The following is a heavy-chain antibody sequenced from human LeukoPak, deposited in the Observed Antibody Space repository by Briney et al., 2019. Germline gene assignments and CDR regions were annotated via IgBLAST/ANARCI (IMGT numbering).Heavy chain of an antibody. Sequence: GGSLRLSCAASGFTFSSYGMHWVRQAPGKGLEWVAVISYDGSNKYYADSVKGRFTISRDNSKNTLYLQMNSLRAEDTAVYYCAKVAKPVAVAGFDYWGQGTLVTVSS. V-gene: IGHV3-30*18. CDR1: GFTFSSYG. CDR2: ISYDGSNK. CDR3: AKVAKPVAVAGFDY. J-gene: IGHJ4*02. D-gene: IGHD6-19*01.